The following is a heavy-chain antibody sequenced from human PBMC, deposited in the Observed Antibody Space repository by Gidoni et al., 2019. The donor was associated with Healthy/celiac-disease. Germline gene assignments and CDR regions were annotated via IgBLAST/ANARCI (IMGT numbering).Heavy chain of an antibody. Sequence: QVQLVESGGGVVQPGRSLRLSCAASGFTFSGYGMHWVRQAPGKGLEWVAVIWYDGSNKYYSDSVKGRFTISRDNSKNTLYLQMNSLRAEDTAVYYCARDTRIVGATMDYWGQGTLVTVSS. CDR3: ARDTRIVGATMDY. J-gene: IGHJ4*02. V-gene: IGHV3-33*01. CDR2: IWYDGSNK. CDR1: GFTFSGYG. D-gene: IGHD1-26*01.